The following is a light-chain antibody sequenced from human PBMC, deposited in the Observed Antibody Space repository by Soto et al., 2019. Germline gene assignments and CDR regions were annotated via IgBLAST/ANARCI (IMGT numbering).Light chain of an antibody. Sequence: DIPLTQSPPLLSASVGDRVTITCRASQAISTYLAWYQQTSGKAPKLLISAASTLQRGVPSRFRGSGSGTQFTLTISSLQPEDFATYYCQQLNAYPLTFGGGAKVDI. V-gene: IGKV1-9*01. CDR3: QQLNAYPLT. CDR2: AAS. J-gene: IGKJ4*01. CDR1: QAISTY.